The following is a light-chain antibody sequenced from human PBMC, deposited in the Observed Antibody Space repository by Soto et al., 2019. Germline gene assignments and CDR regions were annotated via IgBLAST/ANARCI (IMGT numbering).Light chain of an antibody. Sequence: DIHMTQSPSSVAAYLGDRVTLPXRASPPVSVWFAWYQQQPGXAPKXXXDVXSALPSGGPSRLSGSGSGTDFTLPISSLQPEYFATYYCQQANSVTSTFGQGTRLEIK. CDR1: PPVSVW. J-gene: IGKJ5*01. CDR2: VXS. V-gene: IGKV1-12*01. CDR3: QQANSVTST.